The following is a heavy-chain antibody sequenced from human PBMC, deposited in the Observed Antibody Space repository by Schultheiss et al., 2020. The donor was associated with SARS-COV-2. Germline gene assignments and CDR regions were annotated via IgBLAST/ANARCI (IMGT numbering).Heavy chain of an antibody. J-gene: IGHJ6*02. D-gene: IGHD4-17*01. CDR3: ARADTVTTPLYYYYGMDV. V-gene: IGHV1-69*13. CDR2: IIPIFGTA. Sequence: SVKVSCKASGGTFSSYAISWVRQAPGQGLEWMGGIIPIFGTANYAQKFQGRVTITADESTSTAYMEPSSLRSEDTAVYYCARADTVTTPLYYYYGMDVWGQGTTVTVS. CDR1: GGTFSSYA.